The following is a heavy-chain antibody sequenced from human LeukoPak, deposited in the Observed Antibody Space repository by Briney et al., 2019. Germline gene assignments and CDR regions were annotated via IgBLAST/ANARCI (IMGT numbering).Heavy chain of an antibody. Sequence: GASVKVSCKASGGTFSSYAISWVRQAPGQGLEWMGGIIPIFGTANYAQKFQGRVTITADKSTSTAYMELSSLRSEDTAVYYCARERYCGGGSCYSGDSFDYWGQGTVVTVSS. J-gene: IGHJ4*02. CDR2: IIPIFGTA. CDR1: GGTFSSYA. V-gene: IGHV1-69*06. D-gene: IGHD2-15*01. CDR3: ARERYCGGGSCYSGDSFDY.